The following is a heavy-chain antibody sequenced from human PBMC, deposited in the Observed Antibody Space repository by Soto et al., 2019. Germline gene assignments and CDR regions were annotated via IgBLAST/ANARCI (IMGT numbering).Heavy chain of an antibody. CDR1: GYTFTSYD. Sequence: QVQLVQSGAEVKKPGASVKVSCKASGYTFTSYDINWVRQATGQGLEWMGWMNPNSGNTGYAQKFQGRVTMTRNTSISTAYMELSSLRSEDTAVYYCARVGLVPHSYYYYGMDVWGQGTTVTVSS. D-gene: IGHD2-2*01. CDR3: ARVGLVPHSYYYYGMDV. V-gene: IGHV1-8*01. J-gene: IGHJ6*02. CDR2: MNPNSGNT.